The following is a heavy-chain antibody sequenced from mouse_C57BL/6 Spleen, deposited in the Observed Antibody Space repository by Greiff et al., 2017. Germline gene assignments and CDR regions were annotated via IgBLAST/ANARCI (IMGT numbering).Heavy chain of an antibody. V-gene: IGHV14-2*01. J-gene: IGHJ2*01. CDR2: IDPEDGET. CDR3: ARSAYYGYDGFDY. D-gene: IGHD2-9*01. CDR1: GFNIKDYY. Sequence: VQLQQSGAELVKPGASVKLSCTASGFNIKDYYMHWVKQRPEQGLEWIGRIDPEDGETKYASKFQGKATITADTSSNTAYLQLSSLTSEDTAVYYCARSAYYGYDGFDYWGQGTTLTVSS.